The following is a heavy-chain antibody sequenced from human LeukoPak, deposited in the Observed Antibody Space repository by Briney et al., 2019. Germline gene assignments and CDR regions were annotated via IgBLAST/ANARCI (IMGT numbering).Heavy chain of an antibody. CDR3: ARDLYYHDAFDI. V-gene: IGHV3-66*01. CDR2: IYSGGST. Sequence: VSVIYSGGSTYYADSVKGRFTISRDNSKNTLYLQMNSLRAEDTAVYYCARDLYYHDAFDIWGQGTMVTVSS. J-gene: IGHJ3*02. D-gene: IGHD3-10*01.